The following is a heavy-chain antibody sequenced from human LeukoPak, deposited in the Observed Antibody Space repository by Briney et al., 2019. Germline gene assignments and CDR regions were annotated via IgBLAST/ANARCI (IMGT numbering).Heavy chain of an antibody. J-gene: IGHJ4*02. Sequence: GASVTVSCKASGYTFTSYDINWVRQATGQGLEGMGWMNPNSGNTGYAQKFQGRVTMTRNTSISTAYMELSSLRSDDTAVYYCARVKVYVGGYFDYWGQGTLVTVSS. CDR3: ARVKVYVGGYFDY. D-gene: IGHD2-8*01. CDR2: MNPNSGNT. V-gene: IGHV1-8*01. CDR1: GYTFTSYD.